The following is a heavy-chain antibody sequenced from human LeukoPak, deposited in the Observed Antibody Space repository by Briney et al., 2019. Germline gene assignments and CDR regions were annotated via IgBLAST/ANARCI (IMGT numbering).Heavy chain of an antibody. CDR3: ARGFWFGGVIDHFDY. CDR2: VNPVSGGT. CDR1: GYTFTGYY. J-gene: IGHJ4*02. V-gene: IGHV1-2*02. D-gene: IGHD3-16*02. Sequence: GASVKVSCKASGYTFTGYYMHWVRQAPGQGPEWMGWVNPVSGGTRYAQKFQGRVTMTRDTSISTAYMELSRLTSDDTAVYYCARGFWFGGVIDHFDYWGQGALVTVSS.